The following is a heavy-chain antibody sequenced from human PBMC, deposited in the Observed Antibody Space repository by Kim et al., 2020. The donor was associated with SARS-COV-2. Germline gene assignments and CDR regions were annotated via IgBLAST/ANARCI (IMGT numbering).Heavy chain of an antibody. J-gene: IGHJ4*02. CDR2: INAGNGNT. CDR3: ARAGDILTGYYPFDY. V-gene: IGHV1-3*01. Sequence: ASVKVSCKASGYTFTSYAMHWVRQAPGQRLEWMGWINAGNGNTKYSQKFQGRVTITRDTSASTAYMELSSLRSEDTAVYYCARAGDILTGYYPFDYWGQGTLVTVSS. CDR1: GYTFTSYA. D-gene: IGHD3-9*01.